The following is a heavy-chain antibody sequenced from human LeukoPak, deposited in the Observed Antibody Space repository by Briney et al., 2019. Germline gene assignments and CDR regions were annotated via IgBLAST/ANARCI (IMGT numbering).Heavy chain of an antibody. CDR1: GYTFTSYG. CDR2: ISAYNGNT. J-gene: IGHJ4*02. CDR3: ARDQRRGYSYGTTQGIDY. V-gene: IGHV1-18*01. Sequence: GASVKVSCKASGYTFTSYGISWVRQAPGQGLEWMGWISAYNGNTNYAQKLQGRVTMTTDTSTSTAYMELRSLRSDDTAVYYCARDQRRGYSYGTTQGIDYWGQGTLVTVSS. D-gene: IGHD5-18*01.